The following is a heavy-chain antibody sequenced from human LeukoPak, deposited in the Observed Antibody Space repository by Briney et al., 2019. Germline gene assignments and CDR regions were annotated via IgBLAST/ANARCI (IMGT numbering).Heavy chain of an antibody. Sequence: PGGSLRLSCAASGFSFSSVSVNWVRQAPGKGLEWVSYISSRSSTIYYADSVKGRFTISRDNAKNSLYLQMNSLRDEDTAVYYCARPTNWWGYFDYWGQGTLVTVSS. D-gene: IGHD2-8*02. CDR1: GFSFSSVS. CDR2: ISSRSSTI. CDR3: ARPTNWWGYFDY. J-gene: IGHJ4*02. V-gene: IGHV3-48*02.